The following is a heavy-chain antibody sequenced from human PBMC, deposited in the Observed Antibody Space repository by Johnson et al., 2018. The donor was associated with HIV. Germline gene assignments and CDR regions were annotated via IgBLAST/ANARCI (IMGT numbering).Heavy chain of an antibody. J-gene: IGHJ3*02. CDR1: GFTFSSYG. CDR2: IWHDGRDV. D-gene: IGHD3-22*01. CDR3: ARDRGNYYDSSGYYGLGAFDI. Sequence: QLVESGGGVVQPGTSLRLSCAASGFTFSSYGIHWVRQAPGKGLEWVAFIWHDGRDVYYADSVKGRFTVSSDNSKNTLYLQMNSLRAEDTAVYYCARDRGNYYDSSGYYGLGAFDIWGQGTMVTVYS. V-gene: IGHV3-33*01.